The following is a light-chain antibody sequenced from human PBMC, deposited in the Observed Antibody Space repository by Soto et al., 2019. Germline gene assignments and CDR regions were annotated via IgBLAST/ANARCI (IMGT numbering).Light chain of an antibody. V-gene: IGKV1-5*01. CDR3: QQYNTYS. J-gene: IGKJ1*01. CDR1: PNIKRR. CDR2: HAS. Sequence: DAQRSQAPPTLSASVGYRVTIPWRAIPNIKRRLALYQQEPGTAPKVLIYHASNLQSGVPSRFSGSGXXTEFTLTISSLQPDDFATYYCQQYNTYSFGQGTKV.